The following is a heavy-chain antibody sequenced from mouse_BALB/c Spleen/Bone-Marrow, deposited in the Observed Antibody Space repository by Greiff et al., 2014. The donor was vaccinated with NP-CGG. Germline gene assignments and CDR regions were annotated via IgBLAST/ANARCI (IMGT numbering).Heavy chain of an antibody. J-gene: IGHJ2*01. CDR3: ARDSITTVVATDY. D-gene: IGHD1-1*01. CDR2: IDPSDSYT. CDR1: GYTFTNYW. V-gene: IGHV1-69*02. Sequence: VQLQQSGAELVKPGASVKLSCKASGYTFTNYWMHWVKQRPGQGLEWIGEIDPSDSYTNYNQKFKGKATLTVDKSSSTAYMQLSSLTSEDSAVYYRARDSITTVVATDYWGQGTTLTVSS.